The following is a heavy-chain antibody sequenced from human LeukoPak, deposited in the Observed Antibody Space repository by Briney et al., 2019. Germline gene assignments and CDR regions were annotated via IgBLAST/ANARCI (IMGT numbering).Heavy chain of an antibody. D-gene: IGHD3-16*02. V-gene: IGHV3-30*02. CDR3: AREGGNTWGSFRSVGAFDV. Sequence: PGGSLRLSCAASGFTLRNNVMHWVRQAPGKGLEWVALIRYDGSEKHYGGSVKGRFGISRDNSENTVYLQMNSLRAEDTAVYYCAREGGNTWGSFRSVGAFDVWGRGTMVTVSS. CDR2: IRYDGSEK. J-gene: IGHJ3*01. CDR1: GFTLRNNV.